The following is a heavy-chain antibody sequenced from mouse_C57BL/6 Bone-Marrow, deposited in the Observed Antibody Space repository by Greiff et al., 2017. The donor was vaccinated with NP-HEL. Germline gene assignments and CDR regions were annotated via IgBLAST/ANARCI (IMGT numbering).Heavy chain of an antibody. CDR1: GFNIKDYY. V-gene: IGHV14-1*01. Sequence: VQLQQSGAELVRPGASVKLSCTASGFNIKDYYMHWVKQRPEQGLEWIGRIDPEDGDTEYAPKLQGKATMTADTSSNTAYLQLSNLTSEDTAVYYCTVYYYGSSYAYAMDYWGQGTSVTVSS. J-gene: IGHJ4*01. CDR2: IDPEDGDT. D-gene: IGHD1-1*01. CDR3: TVYYYGSSYAYAMDY.